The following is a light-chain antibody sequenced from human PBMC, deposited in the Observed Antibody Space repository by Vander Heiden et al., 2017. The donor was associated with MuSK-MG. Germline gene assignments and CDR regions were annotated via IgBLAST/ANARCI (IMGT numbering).Light chain of an antibody. V-gene: IGLV7-46*01. J-gene: IGLJ1*01. CDR3: FPEPSGGSFV. Sequence: HAVVTQEPSLTVSPGGTVTLTCGSSTGAVTTGHRPYWFQQKPGKAHRIMIYDTNNKPTGTAARFSGSLVGSTAALTISGAQAEDEADYYCFPEPSGGSFVFGSGTKVTVL. CDR1: TGAVTTGHR. CDR2: DTN.